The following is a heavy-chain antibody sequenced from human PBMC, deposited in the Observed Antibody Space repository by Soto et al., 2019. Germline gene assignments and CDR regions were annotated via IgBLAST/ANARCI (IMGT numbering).Heavy chain of an antibody. CDR2: IYHSGNA. V-gene: IGHV4-31*03. CDR3: ARPALITIFGVSYQRWFEP. Sequence: SETLSLTCTVSGGSISSGGHYLSWMGRHPWKGLEWIGYIYHSGNAYYSSALRNRATISWYTSKNQWCLQLNSLTAADTDVYYCARPALITIFGVSYQRWFEPWGQGTMVTVSS. J-gene: IGHJ5*02. CDR1: GGSISSGGHY. D-gene: IGHD3-3*02.